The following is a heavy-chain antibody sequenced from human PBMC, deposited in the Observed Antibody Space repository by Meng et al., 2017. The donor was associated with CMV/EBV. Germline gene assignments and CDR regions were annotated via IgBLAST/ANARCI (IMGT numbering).Heavy chain of an antibody. D-gene: IGHD5-18*01. CDR1: GFNFSSYA. Sequence: CAASGFNFSSYAMGWVRQAQGKGLEWVSAISGSGGSTYYADSVKGRFTISRDNSKNTLYLQMNSLRAEDTAVYYCAKDTWIQLWPTHWGQGTLVTVSS. CDR2: ISGSGGST. V-gene: IGHV3-23*01. J-gene: IGHJ4*02. CDR3: AKDTWIQLWPTH.